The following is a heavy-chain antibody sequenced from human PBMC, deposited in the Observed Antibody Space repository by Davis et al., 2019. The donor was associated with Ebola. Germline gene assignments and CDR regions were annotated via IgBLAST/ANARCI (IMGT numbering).Heavy chain of an antibody. CDR3: AREDSESYFDS. J-gene: IGHJ4*02. CDR1: GGTFRKYT. V-gene: IGHV1-69*06. Sequence: AASVKVSCKAPGGTFRKYTITWVRQAPGQGLEWTGGIIPIFGTANYAQRFQGRVTITADKSTSTAYMELSSLGPEDTAVYYCAREDSESYFDSWGQGTLVTVSS. D-gene: IGHD1-26*01. CDR2: IIPIFGTA.